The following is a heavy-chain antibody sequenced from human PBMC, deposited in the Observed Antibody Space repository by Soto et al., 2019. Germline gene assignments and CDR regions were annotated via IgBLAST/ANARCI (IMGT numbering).Heavy chain of an antibody. CDR1: GVTLSGYS. J-gene: IGHJ4*02. CDR3: ESKPVDTAMDPYVDY. CDR2: IIPIFGTA. Sequence: SVKVSCKSSGVTLSGYSISWVRQAPGQGLEWMGGIIPIFGTANYAQKFQGRVTITADESTSTAYMELSRLRSEDTAVYYCESKPVDTAMDPYVDYWGQGTLVTVSS. D-gene: IGHD5-18*01. V-gene: IGHV1-69*13.